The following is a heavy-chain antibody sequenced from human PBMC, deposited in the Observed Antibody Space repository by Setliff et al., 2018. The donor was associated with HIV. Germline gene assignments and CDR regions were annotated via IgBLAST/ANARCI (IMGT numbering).Heavy chain of an antibody. V-gene: IGHV1-18*01. D-gene: IGHD1-7*01. CDR2: ISAYNGNT. CDR3: ASGPGTTRYYYYMDV. Sequence: GSVKVSCKASGDTFTNYGISWVRQAPGQGLEWMGWISAYNGNTDYGQKLQGRVTMTTDTSTSTAYMELRSLRSDDTAVYYCASGPGTTRYYYYMDVWGKGTTVTVSS. J-gene: IGHJ6*03. CDR1: GDTFTNYG.